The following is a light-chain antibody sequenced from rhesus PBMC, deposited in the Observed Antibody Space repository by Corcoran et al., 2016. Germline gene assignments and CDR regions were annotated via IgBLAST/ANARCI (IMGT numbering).Light chain of an antibody. CDR1: QSISSW. CDR2: KAS. CDR3: QQYSSSPLT. J-gene: IGKJ4*01. Sequence: DIQMTQSPSSLSASVGDTVTITFRASQSISSWLAWYQQKPGTAPKLLIYKASSLQSGVPTRFSGSGSGSDFPLTLSSLKFEDYATYYCQQYSSSPLTFGGGTKVELK. V-gene: IGKV1-22*01.